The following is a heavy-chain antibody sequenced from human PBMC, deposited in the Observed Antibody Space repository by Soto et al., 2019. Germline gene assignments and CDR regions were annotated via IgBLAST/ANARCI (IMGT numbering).Heavy chain of an antibody. Sequence: QVQLQESGPGLVQPSQTLSLTCTVSGGSISSGGYYWSWIRQHPGTGLEWIGHISYSGSTYYNTSLTVRVTMSVDTSRLPFALVVNSVTDADTAVDYCGSGVLHWGQGTLVTVSS. J-gene: IGHJ4*02. CDR2: ISYSGST. D-gene: IGHD3-10*01. CDR1: GGSISSGGYY. CDR3: GSGVLH. V-gene: IGHV4-31*03.